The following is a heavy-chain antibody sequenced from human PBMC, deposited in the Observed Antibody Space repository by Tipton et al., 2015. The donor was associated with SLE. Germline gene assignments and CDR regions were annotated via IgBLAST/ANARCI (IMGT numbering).Heavy chain of an antibody. CDR2: IYYSGST. CDR3: ARYNVAPGAFDI. V-gene: IGHV4-39*07. J-gene: IGHJ3*02. D-gene: IGHD1-14*01. Sequence: TLSLTCAVSGYSISSSSYYWGWIRQPPGKGLEWIGSIYYSGSTYYNPSLKSRVTISVDTSKNQFSLKLSSVTAADTAVYYCARYNVAPGAFDIWGQGTMVAVSS. CDR1: GYSISSSSYY.